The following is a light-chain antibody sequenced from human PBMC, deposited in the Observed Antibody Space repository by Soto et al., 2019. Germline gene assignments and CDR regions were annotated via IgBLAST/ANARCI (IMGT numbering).Light chain of an antibody. Sequence: QSVLTQPRSVSASPGQSVTISCTGTSSDVGGYNFVSWYQQYSGKAPKLLIYDVTKRPSGVPDRFSGSKSGNTASLTISGLQAEDEADYYCCSYEDIYTFWIFGGGTKVTVL. V-gene: IGLV2-11*01. CDR3: CSYEDIYTFWI. CDR2: DVT. CDR1: SSDVGGYNF. J-gene: IGLJ2*01.